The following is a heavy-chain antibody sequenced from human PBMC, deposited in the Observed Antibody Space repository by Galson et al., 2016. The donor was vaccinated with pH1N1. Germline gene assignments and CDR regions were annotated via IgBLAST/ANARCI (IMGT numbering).Heavy chain of an antibody. CDR3: AREDYYDTDLSDWYFDL. J-gene: IGHJ2*01. V-gene: IGHV1-69*13. Sequence: SVKVSCKASGGTFSSSGINWVRQAPGQGLEWMGGIIPIFGTSKYAQKFQGRVTITADESTTTAYVELSRLISEDTAVYYCAREDYYDTDLSDWYFDLWGRGTLVTVSS. D-gene: IGHD3-22*01. CDR2: IIPIFGTS. CDR1: GGTFSSSG.